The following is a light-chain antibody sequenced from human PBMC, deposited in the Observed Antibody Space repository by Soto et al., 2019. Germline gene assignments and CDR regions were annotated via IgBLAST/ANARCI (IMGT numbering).Light chain of an antibody. CDR2: EVS. CDR1: SSDVGGYNS. V-gene: IGLV2-14*03. Sequence: QSVLTQPASVSGSPGQSITVSCTGTSSDVGGYNSVSWYQQHPGKPPKLIIYEVSNRPSGVSDRFSGSKSGNTASLTISGPQAGDEADYYCSSYTSTSSYVFATGTKV. CDR3: SSYTSTSSYV. J-gene: IGLJ1*01.